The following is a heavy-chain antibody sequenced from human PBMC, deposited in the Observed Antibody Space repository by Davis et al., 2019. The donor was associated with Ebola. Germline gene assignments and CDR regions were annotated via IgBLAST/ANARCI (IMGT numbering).Heavy chain of an antibody. V-gene: IGHV3-73*01. CDR3: TSLYGVYEI. CDR1: GFTFSGSA. D-gene: IGHD4-17*01. J-gene: IGHJ4*02. CDR2: IRSKANSYAT. Sequence: GESLKISCAASGFTFSGSAMHWVRQASGKGLEWVGRIRSKANSYATAYAASVKGRFTISRDDSKNTAYLQMNSLKTEDTAVYYCTSLYGVYEIWSQGTLVTVSS.